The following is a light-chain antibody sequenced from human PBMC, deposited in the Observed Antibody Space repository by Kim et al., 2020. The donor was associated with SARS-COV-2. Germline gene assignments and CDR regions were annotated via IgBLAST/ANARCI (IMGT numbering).Light chain of an antibody. Sequence: QSVLTQPASVSGSPGQSITISCTGTSSDVGGYNYVSWYQQHPGKAPKLMIFDVANRPSGISHRFSGSKSGDTASLTISGLQAEDEADYYCSSYTRSSTLVVFGGGTQLTVL. V-gene: IGLV2-14*03. CDR3: SSYTRSSTLVV. J-gene: IGLJ2*01. CDR1: SSDVGGYNY. CDR2: DVA.